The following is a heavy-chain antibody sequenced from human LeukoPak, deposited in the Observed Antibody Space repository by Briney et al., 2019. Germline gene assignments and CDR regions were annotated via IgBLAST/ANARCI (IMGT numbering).Heavy chain of an antibody. CDR1: GFTFSSYG. D-gene: IGHD6-19*01. J-gene: IGHJ4*02. Sequence: PGGSLRLSCAASGFTFSSYGMYWVRQAPGQGMERVAFIRYEGSDEYYADSVKGRFTISRDNSKNTLYLQMNSLRGEDTAVYYCAKVYGVAGIDYWGQGTLVTVSS. V-gene: IGHV3-30*02. CDR3: AKVYGVAGIDY. CDR2: IRYEGSDE.